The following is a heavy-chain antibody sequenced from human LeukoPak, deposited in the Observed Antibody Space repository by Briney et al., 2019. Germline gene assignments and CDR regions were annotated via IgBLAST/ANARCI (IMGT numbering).Heavy chain of an antibody. V-gene: IGHV3-66*01. CDR1: GFTVSSNY. D-gene: IGHD6-6*01. CDR2: IYSGGST. CDR3: ARERDLTASMANLLRHAFDI. Sequence: PGGSLRLSCAASGFTVSSNYMSWVRQAPGKGLEWVSVIYSGGSTYYADSVKGRFTVPRDTSKNTLYLQMNSLRTEDTAVYYCARERDLTASMANLLRHAFDIWGQGTMVTVSS. J-gene: IGHJ3*02.